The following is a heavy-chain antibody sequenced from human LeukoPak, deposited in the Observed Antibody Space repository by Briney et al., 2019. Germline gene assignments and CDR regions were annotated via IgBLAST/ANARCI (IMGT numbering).Heavy chain of an antibody. J-gene: IGHJ4*02. CDR2: IIPIFGTS. V-gene: IGHV1-69*01. Sequence: ASVKVSCKASGVTFSSYSISWVRQAPGQGLEWMGGIIPIFGTSNYAQKFQGRVTITAGESTSTAYMEMSSLRSEDTAVYYCVRVAPPDFWTGEFDYWGQGTLVTVSS. D-gene: IGHD3/OR15-3a*01. CDR3: VRVAPPDFWTGEFDY. CDR1: GVTFSSYS.